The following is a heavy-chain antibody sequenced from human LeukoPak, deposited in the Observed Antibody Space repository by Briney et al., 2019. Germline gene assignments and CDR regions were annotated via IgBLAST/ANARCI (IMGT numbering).Heavy chain of an antibody. J-gene: IGHJ2*01. CDR1: GGSFSGYY. V-gene: IGHV4-34*01. CDR2: INDSGST. CDR3: ARGCTVAYWYFDL. Sequence: SETLSLTCAVYGGSFSGYYWSWIRQPPGKGLEWIGEINDSGSTNYNPSLKSRVTISVDTSKNQFSLKLSSVTAADTAVYYCARGCTVAYWYFDLWGRGTLVTVSS. D-gene: IGHD4-23*01.